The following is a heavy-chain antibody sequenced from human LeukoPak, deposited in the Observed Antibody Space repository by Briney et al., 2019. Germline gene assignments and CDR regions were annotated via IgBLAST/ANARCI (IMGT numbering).Heavy chain of an antibody. CDR2: INHSGST. CDR1: GGSFSGHY. Sequence: SETLSLTCAVYGGSFSGHYWSWIRQPPGKGLEWIGEINHSGSTNYNPSLKSRVTISVDTSKNQFSLKLSSVTAAVTAVYYCARDPGDCGGDCYSPPRAFDIWGQGTMVTVSS. D-gene: IGHD2-21*02. V-gene: IGHV4-34*01. J-gene: IGHJ3*02. CDR3: ARDPGDCGGDCYSPPRAFDI.